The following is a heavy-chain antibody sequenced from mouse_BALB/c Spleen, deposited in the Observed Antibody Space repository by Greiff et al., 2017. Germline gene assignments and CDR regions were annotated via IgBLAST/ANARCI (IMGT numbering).Heavy chain of an antibody. V-gene: IGHV1-82*01. J-gene: IGHJ4*01. D-gene: IGHD1-1*01. CDR3: ARYYYGSSYSAMDY. Sequence: LQQSGPELVKPGASVKISCKASGYAFSSSWMNWVKQRPGQGLEWIGRIYPGDGDTNYNGKFKGKATLTADKSSSTAYMQLSSLTSVDSAVYFCARYYYGSSYSAMDYWGQGTSVTVSS. CDR1: GYAFSSSW. CDR2: IYPGDGDT.